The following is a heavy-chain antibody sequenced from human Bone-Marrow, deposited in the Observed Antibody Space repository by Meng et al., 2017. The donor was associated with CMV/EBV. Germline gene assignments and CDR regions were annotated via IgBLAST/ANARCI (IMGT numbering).Heavy chain of an antibody. Sequence: GESLKISCAASGFTFSSYAMSWVRQAPGKGLEWVSAISGSGGSTYYADSVKGRFTISRDHYNNTLYLQMNNLRAEDTAVYYCGKAGSIDVVPATPGEYFDYWGQGTLVTVSS. CDR2: ISGSGGST. CDR1: GFTFSSYA. D-gene: IGHD2-2*01. J-gene: IGHJ4*02. V-gene: IGHV3-23*01. CDR3: GKAGSIDVVPATPGEYFDY.